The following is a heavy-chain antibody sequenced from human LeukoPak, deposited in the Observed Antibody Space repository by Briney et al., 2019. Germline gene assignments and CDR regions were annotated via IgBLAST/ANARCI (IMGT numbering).Heavy chain of an antibody. Sequence: PGGSLRLSCAASGFTFSSQWMDRVRQAPGKGLEWVANINQDGSEKYYVDSVKGRFTISRDNAKNSVFLQMDSLRVEDTAVYYCSVSLNSWGQGTLVTVSS. CDR2: INQDGSEK. V-gene: IGHV3-7*01. CDR3: SVSLNS. D-gene: IGHD1-26*01. J-gene: IGHJ4*02. CDR1: GFTFSSQW.